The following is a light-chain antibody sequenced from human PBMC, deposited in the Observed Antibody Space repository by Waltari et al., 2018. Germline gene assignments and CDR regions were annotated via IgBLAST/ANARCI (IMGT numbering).Light chain of an antibody. CDR1: QSISSY. V-gene: IGKV1-39*01. Sequence: EIQMTQSPSSLSASVGDRVTITCRASQSISSYLNWYQQKPGKAPKLLIYAASSLQSGVPSRFSGRGSGTDFTLTISSLQPEDFATYYCQQSYSTRFTFGPGTKVDIK. CDR3: QQSYSTRFT. CDR2: AAS. J-gene: IGKJ3*01.